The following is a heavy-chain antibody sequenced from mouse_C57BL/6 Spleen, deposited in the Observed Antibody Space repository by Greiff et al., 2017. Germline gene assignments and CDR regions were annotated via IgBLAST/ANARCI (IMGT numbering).Heavy chain of an antibody. CDR1: GYTFTSYW. CDR3: ESEDSSGPAPDY. J-gene: IGHJ2*01. D-gene: IGHD3-2*02. Sequence: VQLQQPGAELVRPGSSVKLSCKASGYTFTSYWMHWVKQRPIQGLEWIGNIDPSDSETHYNQQFKDKATLTVDKSSSTAYMQRSRLTSEDSAVYYCESEDSSGPAPDYWGQGTTLTVSS. V-gene: IGHV1-52*01. CDR2: IDPSDSET.